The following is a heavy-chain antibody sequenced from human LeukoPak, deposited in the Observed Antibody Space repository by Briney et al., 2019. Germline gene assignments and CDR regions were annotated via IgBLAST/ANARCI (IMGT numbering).Heavy chain of an antibody. CDR1: GDSVSSNSAA. V-gene: IGHV6-1*01. CDR2: TYYRSKWYT. CDR3: ARERDGYNYVELWCFDL. D-gene: IGHD5-24*01. Sequence: SQTLSLTCAISGDSVSSNSAAWNWVRQSPSRGLEWLGRTYYRSKWYTDYAVSVKSRITINPDTSKNQFSLQLNSVTPEDAAVYYCARERDGYNYVELWCFDLWGRGTLVTVSS. J-gene: IGHJ2*01.